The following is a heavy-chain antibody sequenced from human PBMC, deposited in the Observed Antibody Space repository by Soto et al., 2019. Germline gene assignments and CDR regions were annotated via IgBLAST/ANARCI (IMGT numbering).Heavy chain of an antibody. D-gene: IGHD2-2*02. V-gene: IGHV1-69*01. CDR1: GASFSSYA. J-gene: IGHJ6*02. Sequence: SMSRSCQSSGASFSSYAISCLRHTTVQGLEWMGGIMPIFATANYTQKIQCRVTITADESTSKAYMEMSSLRSEDTAVYYCARDQAIAVPPAALPRRNYYGMEVWGQAITVTVS. CDR3: ARDQAIAVPPAALPRRNYYGMEV. CDR2: IMPIFATA.